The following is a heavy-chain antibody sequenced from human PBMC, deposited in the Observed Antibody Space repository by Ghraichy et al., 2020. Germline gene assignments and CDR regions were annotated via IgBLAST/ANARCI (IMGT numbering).Heavy chain of an antibody. D-gene: IGHD5-24*01. J-gene: IGHJ3*02. V-gene: IGHV4-39*01. CDR1: GGSMSGRTYY. Sequence: SETLSLTCTVSGGSMSGRTYYWGWIRQPPGKGLEWIGTIYNSGITYYNPSLQSRVAMSVETSKNQLSLKVSSVTAADTAVYYCTRRESATMLDIWGQGTMVTVSS. CDR2: IYNSGIT. CDR3: TRRESATMLDI.